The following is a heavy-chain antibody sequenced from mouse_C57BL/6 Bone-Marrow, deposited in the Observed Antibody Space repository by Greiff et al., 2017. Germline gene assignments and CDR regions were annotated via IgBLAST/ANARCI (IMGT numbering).Heavy chain of an antibody. V-gene: IGHV5-4*01. J-gene: IGHJ1*03. D-gene: IGHD2-3*01. CDR1: GFTFSSYA. CDR3: ARDGWLLRRWYFDV. Sequence: EVMLVESGGGLVKPGGSLKLSCAASGFTFSSYAMSWVRQTPEKRLEWVATISDGGSYTYYPDNVKGRFTISRDNAKNNLYLQMSHLKSEDTAMYYCARDGWLLRRWYFDVWGTGTTVTVSS. CDR2: ISDGGSYT.